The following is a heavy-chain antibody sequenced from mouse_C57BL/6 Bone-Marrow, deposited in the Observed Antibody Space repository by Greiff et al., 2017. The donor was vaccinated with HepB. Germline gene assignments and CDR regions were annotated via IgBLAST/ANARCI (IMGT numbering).Heavy chain of an antibody. Sequence: EVQVVESEGGLVQPGSSMKLSCTASGFTFSDYYMAWVRQVPEKGLEWVANINYDGSSTYYLDSLKSRFIISRDNAKNILYLQMSSLKSEDTATYYCARDRRTTVVARYWYFDVWGTGTTVTVSS. CDR3: ARDRRTTVVARYWYFDV. CDR2: INYDGSST. CDR1: GFTFSDYY. V-gene: IGHV5-16*01. D-gene: IGHD1-1*01. J-gene: IGHJ1*03.